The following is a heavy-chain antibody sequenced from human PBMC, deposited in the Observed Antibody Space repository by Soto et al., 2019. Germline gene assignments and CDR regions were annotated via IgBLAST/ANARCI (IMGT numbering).Heavy chain of an antibody. D-gene: IGHD1-26*01. CDR3: AKDRPSGYYFPDY. J-gene: IGHJ4*02. Sequence: PGGSLRLSCAASGFTFSSYGMHWVRQAPGKGLEWVAVISYDGNDKYYVDSVKGRFTISRDNPKNTLYLQMNSLSAEDTAVYYCAKDRPSGYYFPDYWGQGTLVTVSS. CDR2: ISYDGNDK. V-gene: IGHV3-30*18. CDR1: GFTFSSYG.